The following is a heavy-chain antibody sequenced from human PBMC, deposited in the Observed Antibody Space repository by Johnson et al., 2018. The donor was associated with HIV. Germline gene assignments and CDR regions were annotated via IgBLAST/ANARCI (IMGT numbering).Heavy chain of an antibody. J-gene: IGHJ3*02. CDR1: GFTFSSYW. CDR3: ARQVYCSSTSCSSAFDI. V-gene: IGHV3-15*01. Sequence: VQLVESGGVVVQPGGSLRLSCAASGFTFSSYWMSWVRQAPGKGLEWVGRLKSKTDGGTTDYAAPVKGRFTISRDDSKNTLYLQMNSLRAGDTAVYYCARQVYCSSTSCSSAFDIWGQGTVVTVSS. CDR2: LKSKTDGGTT. D-gene: IGHD2-2*01.